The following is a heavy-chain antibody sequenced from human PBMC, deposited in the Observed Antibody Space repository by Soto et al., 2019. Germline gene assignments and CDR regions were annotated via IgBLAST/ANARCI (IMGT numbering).Heavy chain of an antibody. J-gene: IGHJ4*02. CDR2: IHTGGST. Sequence: GGSLRLSCAASGFTVSNHYMAWVRQAPGKGLAWVSVIHTGGSTYYADSVKGRFSISRDNSKNTLYPQMSSLRAEDTAVYYCARDFYDLSYKFDYWGQGTLVTVSS. D-gene: IGHD3-3*01. CDR3: ARDFYDLSYKFDY. CDR1: GFTVSNHY. V-gene: IGHV3-66*01.